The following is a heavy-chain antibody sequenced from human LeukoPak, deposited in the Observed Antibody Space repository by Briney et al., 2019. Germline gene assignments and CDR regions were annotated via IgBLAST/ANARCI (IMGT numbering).Heavy chain of an antibody. CDR1: GYTFTGYY. V-gene: IGHV1-2*02. J-gene: IGHJ4*02. Sequence: ASVKVSCKASGYTFTGYYMHWVRQAPGQGLEWMGWINPNSGGTNYAQKFQGRVTMTRDTSISTAYMGLSRLRSDDTAVYYCARDLNGVGLGLDYWGQGTLVTVSS. CDR2: INPNSGGT. CDR3: ARDLNGVGLGLDY. D-gene: IGHD2-8*01.